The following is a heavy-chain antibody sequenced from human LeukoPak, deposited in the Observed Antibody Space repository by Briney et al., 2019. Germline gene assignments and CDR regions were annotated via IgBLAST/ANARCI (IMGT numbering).Heavy chain of an antibody. D-gene: IGHD3-22*01. Sequence: PSETLSLTCAVYGGSFSGHYWSWIRQPPGKGLEWIGEINHSGSTNYNPSLKSRVTISVDTSKNQFSLKLSSVTAADTAVYYCARGPRGYLYYMDVWGKGTTVTVSS. V-gene: IGHV4-34*01. CDR1: GGSFSGHY. J-gene: IGHJ6*03. CDR2: INHSGST. CDR3: ARGPRGYLYYMDV.